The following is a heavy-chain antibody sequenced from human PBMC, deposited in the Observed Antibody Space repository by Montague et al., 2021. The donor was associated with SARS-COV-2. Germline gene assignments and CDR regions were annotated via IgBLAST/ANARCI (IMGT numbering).Heavy chain of an antibody. CDR2: ITHSGGI. D-gene: IGHD2-21*01. V-gene: IGHV4-34*01. Sequence: SETLSLTCAVYGGSFNDYYWTWVRQPPGKGLEWIGEITHSGGIKYNPSLHNRVSMSVDKPKNQFSLKLTSVTVADAATYYCARGQVTAFASLIVFPAAGALDSWGRGTTVTVSS. J-gene: IGHJ3*01. CDR3: ARGQVTAFASLIVFPAAGALDS. CDR1: GGSFNDYY.